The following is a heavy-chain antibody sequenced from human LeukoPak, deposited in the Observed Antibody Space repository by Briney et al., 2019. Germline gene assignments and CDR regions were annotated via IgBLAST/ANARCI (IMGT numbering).Heavy chain of an antibody. D-gene: IGHD4-11*01. CDR1: GFPFSSYW. CDR3: TREDHSNYNY. CDR2: IKQDGGET. Sequence: GWSLRLSCAASGFPFSSYWMAWVRQAPGKGLEWVASIKQDGGETFYVDSVKGRFTISRDNAKNSLYLQMNSLRAEDTAVYYCTREDHSNYNYWGQGTLVTVSS. J-gene: IGHJ4*02. V-gene: IGHV3-7*01.